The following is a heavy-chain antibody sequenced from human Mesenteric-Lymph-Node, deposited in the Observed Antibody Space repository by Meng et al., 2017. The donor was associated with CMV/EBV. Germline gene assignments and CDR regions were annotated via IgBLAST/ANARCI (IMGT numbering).Heavy chain of an antibody. CDR2: IKQDGSEK. J-gene: IGHJ4*02. Sequence: GESLKISCAASGFIFSDYYMSWIRQAPGKGLEWVANIKQDGSEKYYVDSVKGRFTISRDNAKNMLYLHMSSLRVDDTAVYYCARPPSLWDYGTHEPFRLWGQGVLVTVSS. V-gene: IGHV3-7*01. D-gene: IGHD4/OR15-4a*01. CDR3: ARPPSLWDYGTHEPFRL. CDR1: GFIFSDYY.